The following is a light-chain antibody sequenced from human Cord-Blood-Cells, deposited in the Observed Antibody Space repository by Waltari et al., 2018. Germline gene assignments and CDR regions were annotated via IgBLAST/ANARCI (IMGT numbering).Light chain of an antibody. V-gene: IGKV3-11*01. CDR3: QQRSNWPPMLT. Sequence: EIVLTQSPATLSLSPGEIATLSCRASQSVSSYLAWYQQQPGQAPRLLIYDASNRATGIPARFSGSGSGTDFTLTISSLEPEDFAVYYCQQRSNWPPMLTFGGGTKVEIK. CDR1: QSVSSY. J-gene: IGKJ4*01. CDR2: DAS.